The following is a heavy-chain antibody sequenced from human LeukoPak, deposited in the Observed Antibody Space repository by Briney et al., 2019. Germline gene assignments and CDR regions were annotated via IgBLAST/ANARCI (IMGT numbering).Heavy chain of an antibody. CDR2: IYYGGYT. D-gene: IGHD3-3*01. J-gene: IGHJ4*02. CDR1: GGSISSNNYY. CDR3: QSRFLEWLLDY. V-gene: IGHV4-39*01. Sequence: SETLSLTCTVSGGSISSNNYYWGWIRQRPGKGLEWIGSIYYGGYTYYNPSLKSRVTISVDTSKNQFSLKLSSVTAADTAIYYCQSRFLEWLLDYWGQGTLVTVSS.